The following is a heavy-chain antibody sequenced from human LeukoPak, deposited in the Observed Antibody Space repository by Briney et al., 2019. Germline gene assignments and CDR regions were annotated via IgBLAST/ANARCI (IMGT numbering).Heavy chain of an antibody. CDR2: ISPSGST. V-gene: IGHV4-61*02. D-gene: IGHD2-8*01. CDR1: GGSINGGNYY. J-gene: IGHJ4*02. Sequence: PSETLSLTCTVSGGSINGGNYYSTWLRQPAGKGLEWIGRISPSGSTNHNPSLTSRVTISVDTSKNQFSLKLNFVTAADTAVYYCARDDVLMVYGSDYGGQGTLVTVSS. CDR3: ARDDVLMVYGSDY.